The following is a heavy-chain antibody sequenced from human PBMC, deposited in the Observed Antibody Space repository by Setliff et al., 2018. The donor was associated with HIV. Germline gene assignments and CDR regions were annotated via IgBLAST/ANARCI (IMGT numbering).Heavy chain of an antibody. J-gene: IGHJ4*02. Sequence: LSLTCTVSGGSISSYYWSWIRQPPGKGLEWIGYIYYSGSTNYSPSLKSRVTISLDTSKKQFSLKLSSVTAADTAVYWCASRRQGMIAVVIDAYFDYWGQGTLVTVSS. D-gene: IGHD3-22*01. CDR2: IYYSGST. V-gene: IGHV4-59*08. CDR3: ASRRQGMIAVVIDAYFDY. CDR1: GGSISSYY.